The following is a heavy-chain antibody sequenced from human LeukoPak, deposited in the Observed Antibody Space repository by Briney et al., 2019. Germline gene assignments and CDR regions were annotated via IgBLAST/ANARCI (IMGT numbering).Heavy chain of an antibody. D-gene: IGHD6-19*01. J-gene: IGHJ1*01. CDR1: GFTFSSYS. Sequence: GGSLRLSCAASGFTFSSYSMNWVRQAPGKGLEWVSSISSSSSYIYYADSVKGRFTISRDNAKNSLYLQMHSMRAEDTAVYYCARDHSSGSAEYFQHWGQGTLVTVSS. V-gene: IGHV3-21*01. CDR3: ARDHSSGSAEYFQH. CDR2: ISSSSSYI.